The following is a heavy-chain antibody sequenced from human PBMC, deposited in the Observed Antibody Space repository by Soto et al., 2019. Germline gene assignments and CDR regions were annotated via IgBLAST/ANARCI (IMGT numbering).Heavy chain of an antibody. J-gene: IGHJ6*02. CDR3: ARDLGGVPAAMGYYYYGMDV. CDR1: GGSISSYY. V-gene: IGHV4-59*01. Sequence: PSETLSLTCTVSGGSISSYYWSWIRQPPGKGLEWIGYIYYSGSTNYNPSLKSRVTISVDTSKNQFSLKLSSVTAADTAVYYCARDLGGVPAAMGYYYYGMDVWGQGTKVTVYS. D-gene: IGHD2-2*01. CDR2: IYYSGST.